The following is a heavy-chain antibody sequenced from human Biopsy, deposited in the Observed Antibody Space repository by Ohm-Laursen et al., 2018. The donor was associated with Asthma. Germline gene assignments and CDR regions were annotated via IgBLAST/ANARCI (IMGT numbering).Heavy chain of an antibody. CDR1: GGSINIGDYY. CDR3: ARTTYGDDGFDP. V-gene: IGHV4-31*02. CDR2: IYYSGST. J-gene: IGHJ5*02. D-gene: IGHD4-17*01. Sequence: TLSLTCTVSGGSINIGDYYWSWIRQHPVKGLEWIGYIYYSGSTYYNPSPKSRVSISLDTSKNQFSLSLTSVTAADTAVYYCARTTYGDDGFDPWGQGTLVTVSS.